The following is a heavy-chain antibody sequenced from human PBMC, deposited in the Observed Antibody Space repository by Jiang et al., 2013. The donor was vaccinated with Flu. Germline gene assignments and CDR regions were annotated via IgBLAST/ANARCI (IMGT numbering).Heavy chain of an antibody. CDR2: IYYSGST. CDR1: GGSISSYY. J-gene: IGHJ5*02. CDR3: ARRGSFNWFDP. Sequence: EYGPGLVKPSETLSLTCTVSGGSISSYYWSWIRQPPGRGLEWIGYIYYSGSTNYNPSLKSRVTISVDTSKNQFSLKLTSVTAADTAVYYCARRGSFNWFDPWGQGTLVTVSS. D-gene: IGHD3-16*01. V-gene: IGHV4-59*08.